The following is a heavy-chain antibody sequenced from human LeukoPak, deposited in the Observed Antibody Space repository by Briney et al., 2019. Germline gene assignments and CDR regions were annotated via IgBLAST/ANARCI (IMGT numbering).Heavy chain of an antibody. V-gene: IGHV3-30*18. CDR1: GFTFSSYG. J-gene: IGHJ3*02. CDR2: ISYDGSIK. Sequence: GGSLRLSCAASGFTFSSYGMHWVRQAPGKGREWVADISYDGSIKYYADSVKGRFTISRDNSKSTLYLQKNSLRAEDTAVYYCAKDRGSWSGAFDIWGQGTMVTVSS. CDR3: AKDRGSWSGAFDI. D-gene: IGHD6-13*01.